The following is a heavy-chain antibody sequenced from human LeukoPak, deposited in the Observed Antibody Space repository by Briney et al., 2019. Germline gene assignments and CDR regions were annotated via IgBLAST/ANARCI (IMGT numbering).Heavy chain of an antibody. CDR1: GGSISSYY. V-gene: IGHV4-59*01. Sequence: SETLSLTCTVSGGSISSYYWSWIRQPPGKGLEWIGYIYYSGSTNYNPSLKSRVTISVDTSKNQFSLKLSSVTAADTAVYYCARTGGKRAGASNPFDYWGRGTLVTVSS. CDR2: IYYSGST. D-gene: IGHD3-16*01. J-gene: IGHJ4*02. CDR3: ARTGGKRAGASNPFDY.